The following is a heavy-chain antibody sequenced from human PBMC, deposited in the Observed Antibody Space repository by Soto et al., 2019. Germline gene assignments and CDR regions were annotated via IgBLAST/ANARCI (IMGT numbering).Heavy chain of an antibody. CDR3: ARGPTSGAFDI. D-gene: IGHD1-26*01. V-gene: IGHV3-30*03. CDR1: GFTFSSSD. CDR2: ISIDLNRQ. Sequence: QVQLMESGGGVVQPGRSLRLSCTASGFTFSSSDIHWVRQAPGKGLEWVAHISIDLNRQYYADPVKGRFTGSRDNSKNTVYLKMSSLRVDDTAISYCARGPTSGAFDIWGRGTMVTVSS. J-gene: IGHJ3*02.